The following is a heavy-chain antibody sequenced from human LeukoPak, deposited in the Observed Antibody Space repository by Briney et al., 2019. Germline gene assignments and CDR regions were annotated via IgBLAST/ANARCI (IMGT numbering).Heavy chain of an antibody. D-gene: IGHD2-2*01. CDR3: AQEGIRVVVPAAIRSCNWFDP. CDR1: GGSISSSSYY. Sequence: PSETLSLTCTVSGGSISSSSYYWGWIRQPPGKGLEWIGSIYYSGSTYYNPSLKSRVTISVDTSKNQFSLKLSSVTAADTAVYYCAQEGIRVVVPAAIRSCNWFDPWGQGTLVTVSS. J-gene: IGHJ5*02. CDR2: IYYSGST. V-gene: IGHV4-39*01.